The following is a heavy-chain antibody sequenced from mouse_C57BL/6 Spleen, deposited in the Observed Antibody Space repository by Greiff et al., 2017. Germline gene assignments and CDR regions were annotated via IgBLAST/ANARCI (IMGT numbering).Heavy chain of an antibody. CDR1: GYTFTSYW. V-gene: IGHV1-59*01. Sequence: QVQLKQPGAELVRPGTSVKLSCKASGYTFTSYWMHWVKQRPGQGLEWIGVIAPSDSYTNYNQKFKGKATLTVDTSSSTAYMQLSSLTSEDSAVYYCARRTVVAPYFDDWCQGTTLTVSS. J-gene: IGHJ2*01. D-gene: IGHD1-1*01. CDR2: IAPSDSYT. CDR3: ARRTVVAPYFDD.